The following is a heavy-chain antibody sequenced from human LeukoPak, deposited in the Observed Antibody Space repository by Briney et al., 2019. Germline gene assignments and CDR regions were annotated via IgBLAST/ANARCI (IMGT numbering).Heavy chain of an antibody. CDR3: AKRGVVIRVILVGFHKEAYYFDS. CDR2: ISSGGTYE. CDR1: GFTFSNYA. J-gene: IGHJ4*02. D-gene: IGHD3-22*01. V-gene: IGHV3-30*07. Sequence: PGKSLRLSCAASGFTFSNYAMHWVRQAPGKGLEWVSLISSGGTYEYYADSVKGRFTISRDDPKNTLYLQMNSLRAEDTAVYFCAKRGVVIRVILVGFHKEAYYFDSWGQGALVTVSS.